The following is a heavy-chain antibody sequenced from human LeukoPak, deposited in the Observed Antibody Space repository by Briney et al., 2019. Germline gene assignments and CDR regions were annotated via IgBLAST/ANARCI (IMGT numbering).Heavy chain of an antibody. CDR1: GFTFSSHA. J-gene: IGHJ4*02. CDR2: IGGDGDSI. Sequence: GGSLRLSCAASGFTFSSHAMSWVRRAPGKGLEWVSAIGGDGDSIYYADSVKGRFTISRDNSKNTLYLQMNSLRAEDTAVYYCAARIAAAGLFDYWGQGTLVTVSS. D-gene: IGHD6-13*01. V-gene: IGHV3-23*01. CDR3: AARIAAAGLFDY.